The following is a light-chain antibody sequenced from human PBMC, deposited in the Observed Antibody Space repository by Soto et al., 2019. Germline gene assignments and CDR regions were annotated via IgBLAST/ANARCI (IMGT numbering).Light chain of an antibody. V-gene: IGKV3-11*01. Sequence: EIVMTQSPVTLSVSPGERATLSCRASQFVSSNLAWYQQKPGQAPRLLISDASNRATGIPARFSGSGSGADFTLTISSLEPEDFAVYYCQQRANWPLTFGGGTKVDIK. CDR2: DAS. CDR3: QQRANWPLT. CDR1: QFVSSN. J-gene: IGKJ4*01.